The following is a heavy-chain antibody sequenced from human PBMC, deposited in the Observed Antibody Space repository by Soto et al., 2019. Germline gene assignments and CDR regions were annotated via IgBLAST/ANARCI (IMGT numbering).Heavy chain of an antibody. J-gene: IGHJ3*02. CDR3: ASDSQLELQLAPGDAFDI. CDR1: GGTFSSYA. D-gene: IGHD1-7*01. Sequence: QVQLVQSGAEVKKPGSSVKVSCKASGGTFSSYAISWVRQAPGHGLEWMGGIIPIFGTANYAQKFQGRVTITADKSTSTAHMVLSSLRSEDTAVYYCASDSQLELQLAPGDAFDIWCQGTMLTVSS. V-gene: IGHV1-69*06. CDR2: IIPIFGTA.